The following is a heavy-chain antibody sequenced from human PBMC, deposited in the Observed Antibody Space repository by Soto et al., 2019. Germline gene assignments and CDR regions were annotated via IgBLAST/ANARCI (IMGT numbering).Heavy chain of an antibody. Sequence: GGSLRLSCAASGFTFSSYWMSWVRQAPGKGLEWVANIKQDGSEKYYVDSVKGRFTISRDNAKNSLYLQMNSLRAEDTAVYYCHIAAAGSLAFDIWGQGTMVTVSS. CDR3: HIAAAGSLAFDI. CDR2: IKQDGSEK. V-gene: IGHV3-7*05. D-gene: IGHD6-13*01. J-gene: IGHJ3*02. CDR1: GFTFSSYW.